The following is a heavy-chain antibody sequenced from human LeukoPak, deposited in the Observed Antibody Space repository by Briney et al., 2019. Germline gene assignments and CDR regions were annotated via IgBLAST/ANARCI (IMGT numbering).Heavy chain of an antibody. Sequence: GGSLRLSCAVSGFTFSTYWMSWVRQAPGKGLEWVANIRQDGSEKYYVDSVRGRFTISRNNAKNSMYLQMNSLRAEDTGVYYCATTSDAPANMWGQGTLVTVSS. CDR3: ATTSDAPANM. CDR2: IRQDGSEK. D-gene: IGHD2-2*01. J-gene: IGHJ4*02. CDR1: GFTFSTYW. V-gene: IGHV3-7*01.